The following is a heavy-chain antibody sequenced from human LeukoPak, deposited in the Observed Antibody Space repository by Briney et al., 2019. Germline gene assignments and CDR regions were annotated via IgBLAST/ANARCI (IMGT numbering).Heavy chain of an antibody. V-gene: IGHV3-23*01. Sequence: PGGSLRLSCAASGFTFSSYAMSWVRQAPEKGLEWVSAISGSGGSTYYADSVKGRFTISRDNSKNTLYLQMNSLRAEETAVYYCAGSPYYYGSGSYYGDWGQGTLVTVSS. D-gene: IGHD3-10*01. CDR1: GFTFSSYA. CDR3: AGSPYYYGSGSYYGD. J-gene: IGHJ4*02. CDR2: ISGSGGST.